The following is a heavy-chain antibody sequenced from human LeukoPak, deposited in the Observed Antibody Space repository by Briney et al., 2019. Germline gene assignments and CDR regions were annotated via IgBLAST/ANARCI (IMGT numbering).Heavy chain of an antibody. J-gene: IGHJ3*02. Sequence: SVKVSCKASGGTFSSYAISWVRQAPGQGLEWMGGIIPIFGTANYAQKFQGRVTITADESTSTAYMELSSLRSEDTAVYYCESRIGDPDAFDIWGQGTMVTVSS. CDR1: GGTFSSYA. D-gene: IGHD2-15*01. V-gene: IGHV1-69*01. CDR2: IIPIFGTA. CDR3: ESRIGDPDAFDI.